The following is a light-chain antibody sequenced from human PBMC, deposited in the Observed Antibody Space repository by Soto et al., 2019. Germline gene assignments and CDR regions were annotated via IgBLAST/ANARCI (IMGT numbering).Light chain of an antibody. Sequence: EIVLTQSPDTLSLXPGERATLSCRASQSVSSGYLAWYQQKPGQAPRLLIYGASSRATGIPDRFSGSGSGTDFTLTISRLEPEDFAVYYCQQYGGSPTFGQGTRLEIK. V-gene: IGKV3-20*01. CDR3: QQYGGSPT. CDR2: GAS. CDR1: QSVSSGY. J-gene: IGKJ5*01.